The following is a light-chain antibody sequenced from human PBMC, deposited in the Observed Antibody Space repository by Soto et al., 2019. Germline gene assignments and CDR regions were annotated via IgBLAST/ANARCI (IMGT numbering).Light chain of an antibody. Sequence: IQFTQTPSSLCASVGGRTTLPCRASQGTSSYLAWYQQKPGKAPKLLIYLASTLQSGVPSRFSGSGSGTDFSLTISSLQPEDVATYYWQYRNSWPLTFGQGTKVDIK. J-gene: IGKJ4*01. CDR3: QYRNSWPLT. V-gene: IGKV1-9*01. CDR2: LAS. CDR1: QGTSSY.